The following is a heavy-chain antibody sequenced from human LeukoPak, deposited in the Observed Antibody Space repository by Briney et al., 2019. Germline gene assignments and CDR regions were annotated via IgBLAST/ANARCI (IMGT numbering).Heavy chain of an antibody. D-gene: IGHD6-19*01. V-gene: IGHV1-58*01. CDR1: GLTFTSSA. J-gene: IGHJ4*02. CDR2: IVVGSGNT. CDR3: ATQESYSSGWLN. Sequence: GTSVKVSCKASGLTFTSSAVQWVRQARGQRLEWIGWIVVGSGNTNYAQKFQERVTITRDMSTSTAYMELSSLRSEDTAVYYCATQESYSSGWLNWGQGTLVTVSS.